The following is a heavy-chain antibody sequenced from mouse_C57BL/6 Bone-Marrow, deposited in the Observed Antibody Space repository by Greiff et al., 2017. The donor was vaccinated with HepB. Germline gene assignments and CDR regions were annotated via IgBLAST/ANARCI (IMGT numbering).Heavy chain of an antibody. CDR1: GFTFSSYA. D-gene: IGHD2-10*01. Sequence: EVQLQESGGGLVKPGGSLKLSCAASGFTFSSYAMSWVRQTPEKRLEWVATISDGGSYTYYPDNVKGRFTISRDNAKNNLYLQMSHLKSEDTAMYYCARDPGLLGGGQGTLVTVSA. J-gene: IGHJ3*01. CDR2: ISDGGSYT. CDR3: ARDPGLLG. V-gene: IGHV5-4*01.